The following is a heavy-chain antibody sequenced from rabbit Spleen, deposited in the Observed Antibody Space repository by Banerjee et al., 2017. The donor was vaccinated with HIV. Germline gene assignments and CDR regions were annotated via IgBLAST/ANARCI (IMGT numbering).Heavy chain of an antibody. Sequence: QEQLVESGGGLVKPGASLPLTCIASGVSFSANSYICWVRQAPGKGLEWIVCIDAGSSGFTYFASWAKGRFTISKTSSTTVTLQMTSLTVADTATYFCARDSSSSFSSYGMDLWGQGTLVTVS. J-gene: IGHJ6*01. V-gene: IGHV1S45*01. CDR1: GVSFSANSY. CDR2: IDAGSSGFT. D-gene: IGHD1-1*01. CDR3: ARDSSSSFSSYGMDL.